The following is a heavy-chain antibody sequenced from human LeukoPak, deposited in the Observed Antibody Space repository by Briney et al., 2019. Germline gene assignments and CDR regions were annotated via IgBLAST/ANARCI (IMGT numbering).Heavy chain of an antibody. V-gene: IGHV1-46*01. D-gene: IGHD6-13*01. CDR1: GCTFSVFY. CDR2: IKVSGGRT. J-gene: IGHJ5*02. CDR3: ARGQGIAAPYNWFDP. Sequence: GASVKVSCKASGCTFSVFYVHWVRQAPGQGLEWMGIIKVSGGRTEYAQKFQGRVTMTRDMSTSTAYMELRSLRSDDTAVYYCARGQGIAAPYNWFDPWGQGTLVTVSS.